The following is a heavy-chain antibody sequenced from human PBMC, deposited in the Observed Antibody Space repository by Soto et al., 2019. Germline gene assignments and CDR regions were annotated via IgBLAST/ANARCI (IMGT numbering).Heavy chain of an antibody. CDR3: AKDTDTPGIAVAGTLDY. J-gene: IGHJ4*02. CDR1: GFTFSSYA. Sequence: GGSLRLSCAASGFTFSSYAMSWVRQAPGKGLEWVSAISGSGGSTYYADSVKGRFTISRDNSKNTLYLQMNSLRAEDTAVYYCAKDTDTPGIAVAGTLDYWGQGTLVTVSS. CDR2: ISGSGGST. D-gene: IGHD6-19*01. V-gene: IGHV3-23*01.